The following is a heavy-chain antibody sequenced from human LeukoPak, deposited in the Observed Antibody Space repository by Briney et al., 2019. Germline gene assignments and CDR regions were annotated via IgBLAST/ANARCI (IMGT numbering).Heavy chain of an antibody. CDR3: ARDAESGPHLGYLQH. J-gene: IGHJ1*01. D-gene: IGHD3-3*01. CDR1: GGSISSYY. V-gene: IGHV4-4*07. CDR2: IYTSGST. Sequence: SETLPLTCTVSGGSISSYYWSWIRQPAGKGLEWIGRIYTSGSTNYNPSLKGRVTMSVDTSKNQFSLKLSSVTVADTAVYYCARDAESGPHLGYLQHWGPGTLVTVSS.